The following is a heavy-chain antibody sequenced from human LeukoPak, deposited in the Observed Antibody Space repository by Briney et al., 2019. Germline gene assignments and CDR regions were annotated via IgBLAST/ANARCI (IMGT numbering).Heavy chain of an antibody. J-gene: IGHJ6*04. CDR3: AELGITMIGGV. D-gene: IGHD3-10*02. Sequence: GGSLRLSCAASGLTFSSYEMNWVRQAPGKGLEWVSYISSSGSTIYYADSVKGRFTISRDNAKNSLYLQMNSLRAEDTAVYYCAELGITMIGGVWGKGATVTISS. V-gene: IGHV3-48*03. CDR1: GLTFSSYE. CDR2: ISSSGSTI.